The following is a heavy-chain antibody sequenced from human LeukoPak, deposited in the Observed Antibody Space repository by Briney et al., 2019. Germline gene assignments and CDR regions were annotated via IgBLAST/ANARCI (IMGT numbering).Heavy chain of an antibody. CDR2: MNPNSGNT. Sequence: ASVKVSCKASGSTFTSYDITWVRQATGQGLEWMGWMNPNSGNTGYAQKFQGRVTMTRNTSISTAYMELSSLRSEDTAVYYCARAREEVATSYWGQGTLVTVSS. D-gene: IGHD5-12*01. CDR3: ARAREEVATSY. CDR1: GSTFTSYD. J-gene: IGHJ4*02. V-gene: IGHV1-8*01.